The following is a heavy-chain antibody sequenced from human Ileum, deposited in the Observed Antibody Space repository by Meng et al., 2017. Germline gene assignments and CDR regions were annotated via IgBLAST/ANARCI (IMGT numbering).Heavy chain of an antibody. CDR3: GTDNGYYGIDV. J-gene: IGHJ6*02. Sequence: GESLKISCAASGFTLTNAWMAWVRQAPGKGLEWVGRIKGKSDGETTDYAASVKGRFTISRDESKTTLFLEINSLKAEDTAVYFCGTDNGYYGIDVWGQGTTVTVSS. CDR1: GFTLTNAW. D-gene: IGHD2-8*01. CDR2: IKGKSDGETT. V-gene: IGHV3-15*01.